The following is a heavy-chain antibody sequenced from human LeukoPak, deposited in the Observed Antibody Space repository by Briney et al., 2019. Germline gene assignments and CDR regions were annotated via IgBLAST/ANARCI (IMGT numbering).Heavy chain of an antibody. Sequence: PGGSLRLSCAASGFTFSSYGMHWVRQAPGKGLEWVAVISYDGSNKYYADSVKGRFTISRDNSKNTLYLQMNSLRAEDTAVYYCAKCYEVFLPVTMVGDAFDIWGQGTMVTVSS. D-gene: IGHD4/OR15-4a*01. J-gene: IGHJ3*02. CDR2: ISYDGSNK. CDR3: AKCYEVFLPVTMVGDAFDI. V-gene: IGHV3-30*18. CDR1: GFTFSSYG.